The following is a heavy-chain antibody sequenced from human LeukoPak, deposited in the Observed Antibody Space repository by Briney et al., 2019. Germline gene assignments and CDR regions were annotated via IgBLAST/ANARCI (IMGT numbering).Heavy chain of an antibody. V-gene: IGHV1-18*01. Sequence: GASVKVSCKASGYTFTSYGISWVRQAPGQGLEWMGWISAYNGNTNYAQKLQGKVTMTTDTSTSTAYMELRSLRSDDTAVYYCARDYYGSGSYFYYYYYMDVWGKGTTVTIS. D-gene: IGHD3-10*01. CDR3: ARDYYGSGSYFYYYYYMDV. J-gene: IGHJ6*03. CDR2: ISAYNGNT. CDR1: GYTFTSYG.